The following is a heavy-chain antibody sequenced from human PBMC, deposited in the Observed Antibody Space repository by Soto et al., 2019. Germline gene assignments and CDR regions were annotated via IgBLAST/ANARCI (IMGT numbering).Heavy chain of an antibody. V-gene: IGHV3-23*01. Sequence: GGSLRLSCAASGFTFSSYAMSWVRQAPGKGLEWVSAISGSGGSTYYADSVKGRFTISRDNSKNTLYLQMNSLRAEDTDVYYCAKDPHVFEATISGGFDYYYYYGMDVWGQGTTVTVSS. D-gene: IGHD5-12*01. CDR1: GFTFSSYA. CDR3: AKDPHVFEATISGGFDYYYYYGMDV. J-gene: IGHJ6*02. CDR2: ISGSGGST.